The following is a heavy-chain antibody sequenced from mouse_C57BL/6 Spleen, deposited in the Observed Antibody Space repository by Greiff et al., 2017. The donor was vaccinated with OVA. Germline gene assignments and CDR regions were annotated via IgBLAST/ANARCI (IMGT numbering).Heavy chain of an antibody. CDR2: INPNNGGT. Sequence: VQLQQSGPELVKPGASVKMSCKASGYTFTDYNMHWVKQSHGKSLEWIGYINPNNGGTSYNQKFKGKATLTVNKSSSTAYMELRSLTSEDSAVYYCATLNYYGSSYLFAYWGQGTLVTVSA. CDR1: GYTFTDYN. D-gene: IGHD1-1*01. CDR3: ATLNYYGSSYLFAY. V-gene: IGHV1-22*01. J-gene: IGHJ3*01.